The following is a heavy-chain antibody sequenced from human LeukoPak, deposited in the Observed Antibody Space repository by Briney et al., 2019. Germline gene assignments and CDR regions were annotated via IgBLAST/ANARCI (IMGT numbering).Heavy chain of an antibody. CDR3: ARGASRISWPGIDY. J-gene: IGHJ4*02. CDR1: GFTFSKYG. CDR2: IRHHGNDK. Sequence: PGGSLRLSCAASGFTFSKYGMHWVRQAPGKGLEWVAYIRHHGNDKYYADSVKGRFTISRDHSNNSVSLQMTNLRVEDTAIYYCARGASRISWPGIDYWGQGTLVTISS. V-gene: IGHV3-30*02. D-gene: IGHD3-3*02.